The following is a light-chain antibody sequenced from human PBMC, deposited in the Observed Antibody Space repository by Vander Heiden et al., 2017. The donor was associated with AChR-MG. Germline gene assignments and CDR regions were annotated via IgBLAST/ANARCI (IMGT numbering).Light chain of an antibody. V-gene: IGLV2-14*01. J-gene: IGLJ2*01. CDR3: SSYTSSSTVV. CDR2: EVS. Sequence: QSALTQPASVSGSPGQSITIPCTGTSSDVGGYNYVSWDQQHPGKAPKLMIYEVSNRPSGVSNRCAGSKSGNTASLTISGLQAEDEADYYCSSYTSSSTVVFGGGTKLTVL. CDR1: SSDVGGYNY.